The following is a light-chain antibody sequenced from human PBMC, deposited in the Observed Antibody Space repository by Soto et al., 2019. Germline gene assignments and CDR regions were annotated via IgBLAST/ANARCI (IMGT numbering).Light chain of an antibody. CDR2: GSS. CDR3: QSYDKSLSGSV. J-gene: IGLJ3*02. V-gene: IGLV1-40*01. Sequence: QSALTQPPTVSGAPGQTVTISCTGSSSNLGARYDVHWYQQVPGKAPKLLIFGSSDRASGVPDRFSGSKYGTSASLAITGLQADDEATYFCQSYDKSLSGSVFGGGTQLTVL. CDR1: SSNLGARYD.